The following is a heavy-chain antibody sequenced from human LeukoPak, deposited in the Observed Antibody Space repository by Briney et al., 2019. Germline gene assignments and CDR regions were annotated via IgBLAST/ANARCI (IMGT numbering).Heavy chain of an antibody. CDR2: ISYDGSEK. CDR3: ATGGYTNYWSYFDY. V-gene: IGHV3-30*01. CDR1: GFTFNSFG. J-gene: IGHJ4*02. Sequence: GGSLGLSCAASGFTFNSFGMHWVRQAPGKGLEWVAAISYDGSEKFYADSVKGRFTISRDNSRSTLYLQMNSLRTDDSTIYYCATGGYTNYWSYFDYWGQGTLVTVSS. D-gene: IGHD2-8*02.